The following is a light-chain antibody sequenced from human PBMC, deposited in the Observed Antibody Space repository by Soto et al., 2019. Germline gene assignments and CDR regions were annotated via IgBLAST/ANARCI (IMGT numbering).Light chain of an antibody. Sequence: DIVMTQSPDSLAVSLGERATINCKSSQSVLNRSINKNCLAWYQQKPGQPPKLLIYWASTRESGVPDRFSGSGSGTDYALTNSSLQAEDVAVDYCQQYYVTPFAFGQGTKLEI. V-gene: IGKV4-1*01. J-gene: IGKJ2*01. CDR3: QQYYVTPFA. CDR2: WAS. CDR1: QSVLNRSINKNC.